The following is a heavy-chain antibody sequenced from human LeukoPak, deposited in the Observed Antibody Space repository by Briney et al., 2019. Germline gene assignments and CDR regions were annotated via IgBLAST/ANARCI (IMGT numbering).Heavy chain of an antibody. CDR1: GYTFTSYG. Sequence: ASVKVSCKASGYTFTSYGISWVRQAPGQGLEWMGWISAYNGNTNYAQKLQGRVTMTTDTSTSTAYMELRSLRSDDTAVYYCARPPGPYDSSGYYFDYWGQGALVTVSS. CDR3: ARPPGPYDSSGYYFDY. D-gene: IGHD3-22*01. J-gene: IGHJ4*02. CDR2: ISAYNGNT. V-gene: IGHV1-18*01.